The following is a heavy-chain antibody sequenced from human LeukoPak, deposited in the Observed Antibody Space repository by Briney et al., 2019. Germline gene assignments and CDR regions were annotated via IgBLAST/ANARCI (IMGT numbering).Heavy chain of an antibody. J-gene: IGHJ6*03. CDR3: ARAGEQLVRTRYYYYYMDV. D-gene: IGHD6-6*01. CDR1: GGSISSSSYY. CDR2: IYYSGST. Sequence: PSETLSLTCTVSGGSISSSSYYWGWIRQPPGKGLEWIGSIYYSGSTYYNPSLKSRVTISVDTSKNQFSLKLSSVTAADTAVYYCARAGEQLVRTRYYYYYMDVWGKGTTVTVSS. V-gene: IGHV4-39*07.